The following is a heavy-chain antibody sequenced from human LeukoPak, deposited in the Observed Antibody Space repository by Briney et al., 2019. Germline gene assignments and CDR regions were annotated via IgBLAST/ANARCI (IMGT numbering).Heavy chain of an antibody. Sequence: GGSLRLSCAASGFTFSSYLMHWVRQAPGKGLVWVSRIVGDASSTSYADSVKGRFTISRDNSKNTLYLQMNSLRAEDTAVYYCAKGGIDAFDIWGQGTMVTVSS. CDR3: AKGGIDAFDI. J-gene: IGHJ3*02. CDR2: IVGDASST. V-gene: IGHV3-74*01. D-gene: IGHD3-16*01. CDR1: GFTFSSYL.